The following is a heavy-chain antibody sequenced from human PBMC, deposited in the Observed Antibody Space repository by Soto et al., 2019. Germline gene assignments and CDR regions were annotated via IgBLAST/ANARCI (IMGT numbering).Heavy chain of an antibody. CDR3: ASRHSIAVARLPPGYYYYGMDV. CDR2: ISGSGGST. V-gene: IGHV3-23*01. CDR1: GFTFSSYA. J-gene: IGHJ6*02. D-gene: IGHD6-19*01. Sequence: GGSLRLSCAASGFTFSSYAMSWVRQAPGKGLEWVSAISGSGGSTYYADSVKGRFTISRDNSKNTLYLQMNSLRAEDTAVYYCASRHSIAVARLPPGYYYYGMDVWGQGTTVTVSS.